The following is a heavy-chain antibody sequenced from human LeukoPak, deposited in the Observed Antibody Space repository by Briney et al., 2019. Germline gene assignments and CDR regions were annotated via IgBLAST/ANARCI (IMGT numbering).Heavy chain of an antibody. Sequence: PGRSLGLSCAASGFTFDDYAMHWVRQAPGKGLEWVSGISWNSGSIGYADSVKGRFTISRDNAKNSPYLQMNSLRAEDMALYYCAKSSGRYKEDYFDYWGQGTLVTVSS. CDR2: ISWNSGSI. J-gene: IGHJ4*02. CDR1: GFTFDDYA. V-gene: IGHV3-9*03. D-gene: IGHD6-19*01. CDR3: AKSSGRYKEDYFDY.